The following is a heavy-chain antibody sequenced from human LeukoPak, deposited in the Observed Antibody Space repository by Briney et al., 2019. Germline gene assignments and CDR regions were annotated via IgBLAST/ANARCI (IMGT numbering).Heavy chain of an antibody. Sequence: SETLSLTCTVSGDSIGSYFWSWIRQSPGKGLEWIGHIYYSGSTNYNPSLKSRVAISVDTSRNQFSLKLSSVTAADTAIYYCARDGPAYSTRWYDYYYGLDVWGQGTTVTVSS. CDR3: ARDGPAYSTRWYDYYYGLDV. J-gene: IGHJ6*02. D-gene: IGHD2/OR15-2a*01. CDR1: GDSIGSYF. V-gene: IGHV4-59*01. CDR2: IYYSGST.